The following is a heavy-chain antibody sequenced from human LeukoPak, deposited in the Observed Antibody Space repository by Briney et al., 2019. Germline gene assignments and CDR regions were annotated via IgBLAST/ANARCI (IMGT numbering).Heavy chain of an antibody. Sequence: PGMSLRLSCAASGFTFSSFAMHWVRRAPGKGVEGVAVISYDGRHKYYGDSVKGQFTISRDNSKNTLYVQMNSLRAEDTAVYYCAREQYGEHYFDYWGQGTLVTVSS. V-gene: IGHV3-30*04. J-gene: IGHJ4*02. CDR1: GFTFSSFA. CDR3: AREQYGEHYFDY. CDR2: ISYDGRHK. D-gene: IGHD4-17*01.